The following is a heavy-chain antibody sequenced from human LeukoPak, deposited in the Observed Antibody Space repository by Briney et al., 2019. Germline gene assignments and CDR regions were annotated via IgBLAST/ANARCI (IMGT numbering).Heavy chain of an antibody. D-gene: IGHD1-7*01. CDR1: GGSISSYY. V-gene: IGHV4-59*01. CDR2: IYYSGST. J-gene: IGHJ4*02. Sequence: SETLSLTCTVSGGSISSYYWSWIRQPPGKGLEWIGYIYYSGSTSYNPSLKSRVTISVDTSKNQISLRLSSVTAADTAVYYCAKSKSLGLQYFDNWGQGTLATVSS. CDR3: AKSKSLGLQYFDN.